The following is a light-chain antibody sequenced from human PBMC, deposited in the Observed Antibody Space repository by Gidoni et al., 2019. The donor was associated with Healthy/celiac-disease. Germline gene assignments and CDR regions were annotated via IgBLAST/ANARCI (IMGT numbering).Light chain of an antibody. CDR2: GAS. CDR3: QQYGSSPWT. CDR1: QSVRSSY. Sequence: EIVLTQSPGTLSLSPGDRATLYCRASQSVRSSYLAWYQQKPGQAPMLLIYGASSRATGIPDRFSRSGSGTDFTLTISRLEPEDFAVYYCQQYGSSPWTFGQGTKVEIK. J-gene: IGKJ1*01. V-gene: IGKV3-20*01.